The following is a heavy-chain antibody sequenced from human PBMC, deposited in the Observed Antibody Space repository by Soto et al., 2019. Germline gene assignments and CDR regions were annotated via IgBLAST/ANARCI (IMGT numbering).Heavy chain of an antibody. D-gene: IGHD3-16*01. CDR2: IYWDDDK. CDR1: GFSLDASAVG. V-gene: IGHV2-5*02. CDR3: AHNGLSESQYVADAFDF. J-gene: IGHJ3*01. Sequence: QITLRESGPPLVKPTQTLTLTCTFSGFSLDASAVGVGWIRQPPGKALEWLALIYWDDDKRYNPSLKSRLTLTXYTSKNQVVLTMTNMDPVDTATYYCAHNGLSESQYVADAFDFWGQGTMVTVSS.